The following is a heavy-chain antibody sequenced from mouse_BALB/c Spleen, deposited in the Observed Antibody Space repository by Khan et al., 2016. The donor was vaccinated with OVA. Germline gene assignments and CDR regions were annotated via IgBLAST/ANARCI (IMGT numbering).Heavy chain of an antibody. CDR3: ARGSGFGYFDV. CDR1: GISITTGNYR. CDR2: IFYSGSF. V-gene: IGHV3-5*02. J-gene: IGHJ1*01. Sequence: VQLKQSGPGLVKPSQTVFLTCSVTGISITTGNYRWSWIRQFPGNKLEWSGFIFYSGSFTYNPSLTSRPTITRDTSKNQFFLAMNSLTAEDTARYYCARGSGFGYFDVWGAGTTVTVSS. D-gene: IGHD2-2*01.